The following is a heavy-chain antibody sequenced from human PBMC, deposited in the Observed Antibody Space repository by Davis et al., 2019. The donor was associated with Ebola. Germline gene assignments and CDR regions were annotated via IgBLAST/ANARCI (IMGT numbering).Heavy chain of an antibody. D-gene: IGHD1-26*01. CDR1: GLTFSGSA. Sequence: GESLKISCAASGLTFSGSAMHWVRQASGKGLEWVGRIRSKANSYATAYAASVKGRFTISRDDSKNTAYLQMNSLKTEDTAVYYCTQSGSRDYWGQGTLVTVSS. CDR2: IRSKANSYAT. CDR3: TQSGSRDY. J-gene: IGHJ4*02. V-gene: IGHV3-73*01.